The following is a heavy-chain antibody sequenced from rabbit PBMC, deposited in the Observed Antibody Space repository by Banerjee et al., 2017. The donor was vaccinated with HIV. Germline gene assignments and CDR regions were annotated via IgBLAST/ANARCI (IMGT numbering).Heavy chain of an antibody. V-gene: IGHV1S47*01. Sequence: QEQLVESGGGLVQPEGSLTLTCKASGFDFSSDAMCWVRQAPGKWPEWIACIYNGDGSTYYASWVNGRFSISRSTSLNTVTLQMTSLTAADTASYFCARGRYASSSGFYIGSYFNLWGQGTLVTVS. CDR2: IYNGDGST. J-gene: IGHJ4*01. D-gene: IGHD1-1*01. CDR3: ARGRYASSSGFYIGSYFNL. CDR1: GFDFSSDA.